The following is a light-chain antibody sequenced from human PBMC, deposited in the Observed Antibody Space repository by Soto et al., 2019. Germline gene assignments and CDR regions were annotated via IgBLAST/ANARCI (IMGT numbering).Light chain of an antibody. CDR2: GAS. V-gene: IGKV3-15*01. J-gene: IGKJ4*01. Sequence: EIVMTQSPATLSVSPGEIATPSCRASQSINSKLAWYQQKPGQAPRLLIYGASIRATGIPARFSGSGSGTEFTLTISSLQSEDLAVYYCQEYNHWHPITFGGGTKVDIK. CDR3: QEYNHWHPIT. CDR1: QSINSK.